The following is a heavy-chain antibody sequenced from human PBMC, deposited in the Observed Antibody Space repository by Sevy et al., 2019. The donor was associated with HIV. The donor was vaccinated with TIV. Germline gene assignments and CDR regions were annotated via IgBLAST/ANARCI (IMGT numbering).Heavy chain of an antibody. J-gene: IGHJ4*01. D-gene: IGHD6-6*01. V-gene: IGHV3-30*02. CDR1: GFTFNVYG. CDR3: AKDLTERYSTSSGDFDY. CDR2: TRYDGSTK. Sequence: GGSLRLSCAASGFTFNVYGMHWVRQAPGKGLQWVAFTRYDGSTKYYADSVKGRFTISRDNSKNTLYLQMNSLRVEDTAMYYCAKDLTERYSTSSGDFDYWGHGSLVTVSS.